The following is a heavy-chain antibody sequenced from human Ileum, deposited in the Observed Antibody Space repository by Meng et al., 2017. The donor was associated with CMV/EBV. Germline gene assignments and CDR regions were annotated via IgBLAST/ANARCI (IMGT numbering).Heavy chain of an antibody. J-gene: IGHJ4*02. V-gene: IGHV3-53*01. D-gene: IGHD5/OR15-5a*01. CDR1: GFVVGNNY. Sequence: VQLVGSGGGLIQPGGSLRLSCAAFGFVVGNNYMNWVRQAPGKGLEWVSSIYSGGSTYYTDSVKGRFTISRDNSKNTVYLQMTSLRVEDAAVYYCAREGMSTQGGFDFWGQGTLVTVSS. CDR2: IYSGGST. CDR3: AREGMSTQGGFDF.